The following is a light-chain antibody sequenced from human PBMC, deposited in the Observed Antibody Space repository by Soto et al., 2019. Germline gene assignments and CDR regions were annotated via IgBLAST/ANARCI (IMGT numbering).Light chain of an antibody. J-gene: IGKJ4*01. CDR1: QSISSY. CDR3: QQTNSTPLT. CDR2: AAY. V-gene: IGKV1-39*01. Sequence: DIQMTQSPSSLSASVGDEVTITCRASQSISSYLNWYQQKPGTAPKLLIFAAYSLNSGVPSRFSGGRSGKDFTLTISTLQPEDFATYYCQQTNSTPLTFGGGTKVDI.